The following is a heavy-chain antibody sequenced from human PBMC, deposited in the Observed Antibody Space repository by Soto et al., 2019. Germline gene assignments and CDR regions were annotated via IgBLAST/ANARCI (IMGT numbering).Heavy chain of an antibody. Sequence: QVQMEESGPGLVKPSGTLSLTCAVSGDSISRSTWWSWVRQTPEKGLEWIGEIYQSGITHYSPSLKNRITIALDKAKNEFTLKLTAVTAADAGVYSWARDGHFVSSGIMGVWGRGTTVTVSS. CDR3: ARDGHFVSSGIMGV. J-gene: IGHJ6*02. CDR1: GDSISRSTW. D-gene: IGHD1-26*01. V-gene: IGHV4-4*02. CDR2: IYQSGIT.